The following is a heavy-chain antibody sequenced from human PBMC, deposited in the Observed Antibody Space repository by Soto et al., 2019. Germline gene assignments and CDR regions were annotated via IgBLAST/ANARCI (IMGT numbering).Heavy chain of an antibody. J-gene: IGHJ5*02. Sequence: QVQLQESGPGLVKPSETLSLTCTVPGGSVNIGTYYWSWIRQPPGKGLEWIGFIHYSGSTNYNPSLKSPATMSAATSKNLFSLTLTSLTAADTAVYYFTTGAAAYTPPPWGPATLVTLSS. CDR2: IHYSGST. CDR1: GGSVNIGTYY. D-gene: IGHD2-15*01. CDR3: TTGAAAYTPPP. V-gene: IGHV4-61*01.